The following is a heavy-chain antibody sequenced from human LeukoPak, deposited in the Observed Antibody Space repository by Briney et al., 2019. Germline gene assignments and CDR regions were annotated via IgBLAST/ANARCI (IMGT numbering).Heavy chain of an antibody. V-gene: IGHV1-2*02. D-gene: IGHD7-27*01. CDR2: INPNSGGT. J-gene: IGHJ6*03. CDR3: ARKANWGSYYMDV. Sequence: ASVKVSCKASGYTFTGYYMHWVRQALGQGLGWMGWINPNSGGTNYAQKFQGRVTMTRDTSISTAYMELSRLRSDDTAVYYCARKANWGSYYMDVWGKGTTVTVSS. CDR1: GYTFTGYY.